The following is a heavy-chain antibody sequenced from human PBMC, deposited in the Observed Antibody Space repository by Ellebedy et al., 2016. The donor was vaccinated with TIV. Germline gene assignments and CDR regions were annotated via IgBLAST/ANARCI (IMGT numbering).Heavy chain of an antibody. CDR2: IWYDGSNK. D-gene: IGHD5-18*01. CDR1: GFTFSGYG. Sequence: GGSLRLXXAASGFTFSGYGMHWVRQAPAKGLEWVAVIWYDGSNKYYADSVKGRFTISRDNSKNTLYLQMNSLRAEDTAVYYCAREPQGYSYASYYFDYWGQGTLVTVSS. CDR3: AREPQGYSYASYYFDY. J-gene: IGHJ4*02. V-gene: IGHV3-33*01.